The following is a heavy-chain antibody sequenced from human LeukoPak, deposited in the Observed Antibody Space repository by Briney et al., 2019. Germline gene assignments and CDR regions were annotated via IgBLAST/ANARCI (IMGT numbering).Heavy chain of an antibody. Sequence: GGSLRLSCAASGFTFSDYYMSWIRQAPGKGLEWVSYISSSGSTIYYADSVKGRFTISRDNAKNSLYLQMNSLRAEDTAVYYCARGQSSHYDILTGYLHYYYYGMDVWGQGTTVTVSS. CDR1: GFTFSDYY. D-gene: IGHD3-9*01. CDR2: ISSSGSTI. J-gene: IGHJ6*02. V-gene: IGHV3-11*01. CDR3: ARGQSSHYDILTGYLHYYYYGMDV.